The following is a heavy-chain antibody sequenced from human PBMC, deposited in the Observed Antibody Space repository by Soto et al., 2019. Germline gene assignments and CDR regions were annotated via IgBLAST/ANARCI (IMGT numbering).Heavy chain of an antibody. V-gene: IGHV2-5*02. Sequence: QITLKESGPTLVKPTQTLTLTCTFSGFSLSTSGVGVGWIRQPPGKALEWLALIYWDDDKRYSPSLKSRLTLTKDTCKNQVVLTMSNMDPVDTDTYYCAHSQDSGSYSDYFDYWGQGTLVSVSS. J-gene: IGHJ4*02. D-gene: IGHD1-26*01. CDR1: GFSLSTSGVG. CDR2: IYWDDDK. CDR3: AHSQDSGSYSDYFDY.